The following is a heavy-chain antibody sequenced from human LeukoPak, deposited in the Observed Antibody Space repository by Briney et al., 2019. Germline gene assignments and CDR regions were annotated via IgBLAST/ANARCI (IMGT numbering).Heavy chain of an antibody. D-gene: IGHD6-13*01. CDR1: GFTLSSYG. J-gene: IGHJ5*02. CDR3: AKGGQQLVIGWFDP. V-gene: IGHV3-30*18. CDR2: ISYDGSNK. Sequence: GGSLRLSCAASGFTLSSYGMHWVRQAPGKGLEWVAVISYDGSNKYYADSVKGRFTISRDNSKNTLYLQMNSLRAEDTAVYYCAKGGQQLVIGWFDPWGQGTLVTVSS.